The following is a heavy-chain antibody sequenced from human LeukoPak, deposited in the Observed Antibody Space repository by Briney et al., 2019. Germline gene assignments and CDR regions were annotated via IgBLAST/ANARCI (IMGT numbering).Heavy chain of an antibody. V-gene: IGHV3-23*01. D-gene: IGHD3-10*01. J-gene: IGHJ4*02. CDR1: GFAFSTYA. CDR3: AKARGSGSYYGFDY. CDR2: ISGSGDAT. Sequence: GGSLRLSCAASGFAFSTYAMSWFRQAPGKGLEWVSSISGSGDATYYAGYVKGLFTVSRDNSKNSLYFQMNSLRAEDTALYYCAKARGSGSYYGFDYWGQGTLVTVSS.